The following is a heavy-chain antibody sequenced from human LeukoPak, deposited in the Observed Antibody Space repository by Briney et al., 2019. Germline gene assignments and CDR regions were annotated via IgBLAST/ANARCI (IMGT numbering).Heavy chain of an antibody. CDR1: GGSFSGYY. CDR3: ARRSSSWYSARFDP. Sequence: SETLSLTCAVYGGSFSGYYWSWIRQPPGKGLEWIGEINHSGSTNYNPSLKSRVTISVDTSKNQFSLKLSSVTAADTAVYYCARRSSSWYSARFDPWGQGTLVTVSS. D-gene: IGHD6-13*01. CDR2: INHSGST. J-gene: IGHJ5*02. V-gene: IGHV4-34*01.